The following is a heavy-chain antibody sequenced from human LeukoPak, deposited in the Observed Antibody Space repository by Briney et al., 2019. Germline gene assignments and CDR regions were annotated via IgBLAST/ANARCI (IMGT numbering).Heavy chain of an antibody. V-gene: IGHV3-30-3*01. D-gene: IGHD5-12*01. CDR2: ISYDGSNK. J-gene: IGHJ4*02. Sequence: GGSLRLSCAASGFTFSSYAIHWVRQAPGKGLEWVAVISYDGSNKYYADSVKGRFTISRDNSKNTLYLQMNSLRAEDTAVYYCARGVTTILVPLDYWGQGPLVTVSS. CDR3: ARGVTTILVPLDY. CDR1: GFTFSSYA.